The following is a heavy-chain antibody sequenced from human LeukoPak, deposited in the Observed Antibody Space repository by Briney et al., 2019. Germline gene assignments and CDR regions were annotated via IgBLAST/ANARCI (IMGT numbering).Heavy chain of an antibody. CDR3: ARHVVVVVPAAIHDAFDI. J-gene: IGHJ3*02. CDR2: INHSGST. CDR1: GGSFSGYY. Sequence: SETLSLTCAVYGGSFSGYYWSWIRQPPGKGLEWIGEINHSGSTNYNPSLKSRVTISVDTSKNQFSLKLSSVTAADTAVYYCARHVVVVVPAAIHDAFDIWGQGTMVTVSS. V-gene: IGHV4-34*01. D-gene: IGHD2-2*01.